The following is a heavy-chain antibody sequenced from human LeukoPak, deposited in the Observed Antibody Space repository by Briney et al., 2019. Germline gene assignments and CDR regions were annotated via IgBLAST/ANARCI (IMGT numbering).Heavy chain of an antibody. V-gene: IGHV3-7*03. D-gene: IGHD1-26*01. CDR1: GFPFSTYW. Sequence: GESLRLSCAASGFPFSTYWMSWVRQAPGKGLEWVANINQDGTEKYYVDSVKGRFTISRDYARNSLYLQMNSLRAEDTAVYYCARRRDSGSLQHFDYWGQGTLVTVSS. CDR3: ARRRDSGSLQHFDY. CDR2: INQDGTEK. J-gene: IGHJ4*02.